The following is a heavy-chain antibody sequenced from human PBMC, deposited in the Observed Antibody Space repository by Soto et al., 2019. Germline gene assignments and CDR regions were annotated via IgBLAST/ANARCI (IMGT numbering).Heavy chain of an antibody. V-gene: IGHV1-69*01. CDR2: IIPMLAAP. CDR1: GGSFRTYA. J-gene: IGHJ2*01. Sequence: QGQLVQSGAEVKKPGSSVKVSCKASGGSFRTYAINWVRQAPGQGLEWMGGIIPMLAAPTYAQKVQGRITITADESTTTVYVELSRLSSEDTAVYCCAIVGPPSPSVIWFFDLWGRGTMVTVSA. CDR3: AIVGPPSPSVIWFFDL. D-gene: IGHD2-21*01.